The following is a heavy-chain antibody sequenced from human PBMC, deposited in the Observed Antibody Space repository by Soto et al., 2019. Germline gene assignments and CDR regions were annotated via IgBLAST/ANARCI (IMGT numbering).Heavy chain of an antibody. CDR2: ISYDGSNK. D-gene: IGHD3-9*01. CDR3: AKDRSILTGHGMDV. V-gene: IGHV3-30*18. Sequence: QSGGSLRLSCAASGFTFSSYGMHWVRQAPGKGLEWVAVISYDGSNKYYADSVKGRFTISRDNSKNTLYLQMNSLRAEDAAVYYCAKDRSILTGHGMDVWGQGTTVTVSS. J-gene: IGHJ6*02. CDR1: GFTFSSYG.